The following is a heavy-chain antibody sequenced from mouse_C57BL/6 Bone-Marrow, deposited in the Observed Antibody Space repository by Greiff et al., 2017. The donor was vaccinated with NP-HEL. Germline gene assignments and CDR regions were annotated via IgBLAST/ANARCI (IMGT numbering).Heavy chain of an antibody. CDR3: AIFLYDYDLDY. CDR1: GYTFTSYW. Sequence: VQLQQPGAELVKPGASVKVSCKASGYTFTSYWMHWVKQRPGQGLEWIGRIHPSDSDTNYNQKFKGKATLTVDKSYSTAYMQLSSLTSEDSAVYDCAIFLYDYDLDYWGQGTTLTVSS. CDR2: IHPSDSDT. D-gene: IGHD2-4*01. V-gene: IGHV1-74*01. J-gene: IGHJ2*01.